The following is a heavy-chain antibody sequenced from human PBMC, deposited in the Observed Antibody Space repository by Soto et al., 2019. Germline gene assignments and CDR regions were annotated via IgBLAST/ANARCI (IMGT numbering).Heavy chain of an antibody. V-gene: IGHV3-33*01. Sequence: GGSLRLSCAASGFTFSSYGMHWVRQAPGKGLEWVAVIWYDGSNKYYADSVKGRFTISRDNSKNTLYLQMNSLRAEDTAVYYCARAGLHYYDSSGYYWNAFDIWGQGTMVTVSS. J-gene: IGHJ3*02. CDR3: ARAGLHYYDSSGYYWNAFDI. D-gene: IGHD3-22*01. CDR2: IWYDGSNK. CDR1: GFTFSSYG.